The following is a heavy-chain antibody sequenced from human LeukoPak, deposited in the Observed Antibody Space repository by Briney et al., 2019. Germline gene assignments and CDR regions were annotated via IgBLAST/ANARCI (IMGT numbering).Heavy chain of an antibody. CDR3: ARYRGCSGGSCHRWFDP. CDR1: GGSFSGYY. V-gene: IGHV4-34*01. D-gene: IGHD2-15*01. J-gene: IGHJ5*02. Sequence: PSETLSLTCAVYGGSFSGYYWSWIRQPPGKGLEWIGEINHSGSTNYNPSLKSRVTIFVDTSKNQSSLKLSSVTAADTAVYYCARYRGCSGGSCHRWFDPWGQGTLVTVSS. CDR2: INHSGST.